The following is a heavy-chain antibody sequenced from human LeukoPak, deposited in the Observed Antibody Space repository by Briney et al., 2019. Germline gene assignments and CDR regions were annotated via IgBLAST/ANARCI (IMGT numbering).Heavy chain of an antibody. D-gene: IGHD2-21*01. CDR2: IDWDDDK. J-gene: IGHJ6*03. CDR3: ARTRLDYYYMAV. Sequence: TLSLTCAVYGRSFSGYYWSWIRQPPGKALEWLARIDWDDDKYYSTSLKTRLTVSKDTSKNQVVLTMTNMDPVDTATYYCARTRLDYYYMAVWGKGTTVTVSS. CDR1: GRSFSGYY. V-gene: IGHV2-70*11.